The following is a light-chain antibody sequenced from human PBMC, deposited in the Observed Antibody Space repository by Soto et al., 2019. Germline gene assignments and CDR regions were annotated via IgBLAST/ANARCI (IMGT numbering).Light chain of an antibody. Sequence: IHMTHSPSTLSASLGDIVTITFRAIQTISSWLAWYQQKPGKAPKFLMYKASILESGVPSRFSGSGSETEFTLTISSLQPDDFAIYYCQHYKSYPWTFGQGTKVDI. CDR2: KAS. V-gene: IGKV1-5*03. CDR3: QHYKSYPWT. J-gene: IGKJ1*01. CDR1: QTISSW.